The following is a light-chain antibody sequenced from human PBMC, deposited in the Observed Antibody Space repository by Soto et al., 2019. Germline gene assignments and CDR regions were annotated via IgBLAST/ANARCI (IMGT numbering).Light chain of an antibody. V-gene: IGKV1-39*01. J-gene: IGKJ3*01. Sequence: DIQMTQSPSSLSASVGDRVTITCRASQSISSYLNWYQQKPGKAPKLLIYAASSLQSGVPSRFSGSGSGTDFTLTISSLQPEDFATYYCQQSYSTPLGFGAGTKVDIK. CDR3: QQSYSTPLG. CDR2: AAS. CDR1: QSISSY.